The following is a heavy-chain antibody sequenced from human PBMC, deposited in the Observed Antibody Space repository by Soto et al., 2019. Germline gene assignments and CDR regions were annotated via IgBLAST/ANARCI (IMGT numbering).Heavy chain of an antibody. D-gene: IGHD5-18*01. CDR1: GDSISIYY. CDR2: IYYSGST. CDR3: ARAGVDTAMFTECYYYYDFLDF. J-gene: IGHJ6*03. Sequence: SDNLSLTCTVSGDSISIYYWSWIRQPPGKGLEWIGYIYYSGSTNYNPSLKSRVTISVDTSKNQFSLKLSSVTAADTAVYYCARAGVDTAMFTECYYYYDFLDFWGKGTTVTVSS. V-gene: IGHV4-59*01.